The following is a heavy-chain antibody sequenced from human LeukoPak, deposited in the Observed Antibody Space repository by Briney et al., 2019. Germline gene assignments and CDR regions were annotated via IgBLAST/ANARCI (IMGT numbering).Heavy chain of an antibody. D-gene: IGHD6-13*01. CDR2: IYYSGST. CDR1: GGSISSYY. Sequence: PSETLSLTCTVSGGSISSYYWSWIRQPPGKGLEWIGYIYYSGSTKYNPSLKSRVTISIDTSKNQFSLKLRPVTAADTAVYYCAREYNSSLIDPWGQGTLVTVSS. V-gene: IGHV4-59*01. CDR3: AREYNSSLIDP. J-gene: IGHJ5*02.